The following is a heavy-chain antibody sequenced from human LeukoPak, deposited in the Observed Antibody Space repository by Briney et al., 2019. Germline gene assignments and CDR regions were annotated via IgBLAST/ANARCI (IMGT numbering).Heavy chain of an antibody. CDR1: GLTLSGYW. J-gene: IGHJ4*02. Sequence: GGSLRLSCSASGLTLSGYWMHWVRQIPGKGLEWVSSISGSNSYIFYADSVKGRFTVSRDNAKDSLYLQMNSLRAEDTAVYYCARALTTLTYEGYWGQGTLVTVSS. CDR2: ISGSNSYI. V-gene: IGHV3-21*01. D-gene: IGHD1-1*01. CDR3: ARALTTLTYEGY.